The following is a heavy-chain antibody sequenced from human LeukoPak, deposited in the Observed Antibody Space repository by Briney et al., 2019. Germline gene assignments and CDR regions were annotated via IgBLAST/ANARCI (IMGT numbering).Heavy chain of an antibody. Sequence: AGGSLRLSCAASGFTFSGYAMHWVRQAPGKGLEWVAVISYDGSNKYYADSVKGRFTISRDNSKNTLYLQMNSLRAEDTAVYYCARDHSSSWPEYFQHWGQGTLVTVSS. D-gene: IGHD6-13*01. CDR3: ARDHSSSWPEYFQH. V-gene: IGHV3-30-3*01. J-gene: IGHJ1*01. CDR2: ISYDGSNK. CDR1: GFTFSGYA.